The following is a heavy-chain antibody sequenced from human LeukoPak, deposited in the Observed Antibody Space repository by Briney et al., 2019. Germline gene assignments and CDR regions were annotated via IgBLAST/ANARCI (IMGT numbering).Heavy chain of an antibody. Sequence: PSETLSLTCAVYGGSFSGYYWSWIRQPPGKGLEWIGEINHSGSTNYNPSLKSRVTISVDTSKNQFSLKLSSVTAADTAVYYCARDYRSRGYYDYWGQGTLVTVSS. V-gene: IGHV4-34*01. D-gene: IGHD3-22*01. CDR3: ARDYRSRGYYDY. CDR1: GGSFSGYY. CDR2: INHSGST. J-gene: IGHJ4*02.